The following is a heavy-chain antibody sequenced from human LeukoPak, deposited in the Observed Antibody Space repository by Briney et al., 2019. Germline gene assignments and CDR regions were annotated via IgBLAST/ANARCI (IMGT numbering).Heavy chain of an antibody. D-gene: IGHD3-9*01. CDR2: ISPNSGGT. V-gene: IGHV1-2*02. CDR3: ARGHDNTGYNYFDY. CDR1: GYTFTGYY. J-gene: IGHJ4*02. Sequence: ASVKVSCKASGYTFTGYYMHWVRQAPGQGLEWMGWISPNSGGTNYAQKFQGRVTMTRDTSISTAYMELSRLRSDDTAVYYCARGHDNTGYNYFDYWGQGTLVTVSS.